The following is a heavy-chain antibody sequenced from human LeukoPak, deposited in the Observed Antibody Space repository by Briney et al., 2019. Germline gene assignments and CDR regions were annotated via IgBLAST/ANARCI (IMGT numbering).Heavy chain of an antibody. CDR3: ARRGLGIGY. CDR1: GGSISSSSYY. J-gene: IGHJ4*02. CDR2: IYYSGST. Sequence: SETLSLTCTVSGGSISSSSYYWGWIRQPPGKGLEWIGSIYYSGSTYYNPSLKSRVTISVDTSKNQFSLKLSSVTAADTALYYCARRGLGIGYWSQGTLVTVSS. D-gene: IGHD7-27*01. V-gene: IGHV4-39*01.